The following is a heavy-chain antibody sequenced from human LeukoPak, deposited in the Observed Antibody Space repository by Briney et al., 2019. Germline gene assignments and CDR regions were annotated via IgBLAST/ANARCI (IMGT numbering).Heavy chain of an antibody. CDR2: IYSGGST. J-gene: IGHJ3*02. Sequence: GGSLRLSCAASGFTVSSNYMSWVRQAPGKGLEWVSVIYSGGSTYYADSVKGRFTISRDNSKNTLYLQMNSLRAEDTAVYCCARVHSYSSLDAFDIWGQGTMVTVSS. V-gene: IGHV3-53*01. CDR3: ARVHSYSSLDAFDI. CDR1: GFTVSSNY. D-gene: IGHD6-13*01.